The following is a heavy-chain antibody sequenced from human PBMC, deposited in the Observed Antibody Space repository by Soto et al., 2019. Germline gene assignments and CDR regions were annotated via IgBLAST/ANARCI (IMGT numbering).Heavy chain of an antibody. J-gene: IGHJ3*02. CDR2: IYYSGST. CDR1: GGSISSSSYY. V-gene: IGHV4-39*02. D-gene: IGHD5-12*01. Sequence: SETLSLTCTVSGGSISSSSYYWGWIRQPPGKGLEWIGSIYYSGSTYYNPSLKSRVTISVDTSKNQFSLKLSSVTAADTAVYYCARDAPPSGYSGYDLPFDIWGQGTMVTVSS. CDR3: ARDAPPSGYSGYDLPFDI.